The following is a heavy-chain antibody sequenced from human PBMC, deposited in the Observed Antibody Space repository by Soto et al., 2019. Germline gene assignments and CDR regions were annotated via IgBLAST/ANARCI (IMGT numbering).Heavy chain of an antibody. CDR3: ARGGQQLVRNAWFDP. J-gene: IGHJ5*02. CDR1: GYTFTSYD. V-gene: IGHV1-8*01. D-gene: IGHD6-13*01. CDR2: MNPNSGDT. Sequence: ASVKVSCKASGYTFTSYDINWVRQATGQGLEWMGWMNPNSGDTGYAQKFQGRVTMTRNTSITTAYMELSSLRSEDTAVYYCARGGQQLVRNAWFDPWGQGTLVTVSS.